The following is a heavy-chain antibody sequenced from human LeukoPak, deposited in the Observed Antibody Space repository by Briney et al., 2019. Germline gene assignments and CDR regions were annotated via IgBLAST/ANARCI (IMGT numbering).Heavy chain of an antibody. D-gene: IGHD2-2*01. CDR3: ASIVVVPAAASYYYYGMDV. J-gene: IGHJ6*02. CDR2: ISAYNGNT. V-gene: IGHV1-18*01. CDR1: GYTFTSYG. Sequence: GASVKVSCKASGYTFTSYGISWVRQAPGQGLEWMGWISAYNGNTNYAQKLQGRVTMTTDTSTSTAYMELRSLRSDDTAVHYCASIVVVPAAASYYYYGMDVWGQGTTVTVSS.